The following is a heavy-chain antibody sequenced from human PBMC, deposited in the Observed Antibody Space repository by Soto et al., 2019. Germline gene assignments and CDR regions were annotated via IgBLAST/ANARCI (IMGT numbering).Heavy chain of an antibody. CDR3: ARYKSNYYYGMDV. CDR1: GGSFSGYY. D-gene: IGHD1-20*01. V-gene: IGHV4-59*01. CDR2: IYYSGIT. Sequence: SETLSLTCTVYGGSFSGYYWGWIRQPPGKGLEWIGYIYYSGITNYNPSLKSRVTISVDTSKNQFSLKLSSVTAADTAVYYCARYKSNYYYGMDVWGQGTTVTVSS. J-gene: IGHJ6*02.